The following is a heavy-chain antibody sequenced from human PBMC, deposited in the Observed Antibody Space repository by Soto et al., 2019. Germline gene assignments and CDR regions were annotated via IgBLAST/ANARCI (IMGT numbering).Heavy chain of an antibody. V-gene: IGHV4-34*01. D-gene: IGHD1-1*01. J-gene: IGHJ6*02. Sequence: SETLSLTCAVNGGSLSGYYWSWIRQSPGKGLEWIGEINHRGSSDYNPSLKSRVTLSIDASMNHVTLELTSVTAADTAVYYCARYDNPNSLYGVDVWGQGTAVTVSS. CDR2: INHRGSS. CDR1: GGSLSGYY. CDR3: ARYDNPNSLYGVDV.